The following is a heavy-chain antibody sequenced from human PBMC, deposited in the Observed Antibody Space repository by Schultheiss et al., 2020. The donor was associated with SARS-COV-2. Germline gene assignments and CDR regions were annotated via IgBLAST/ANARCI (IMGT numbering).Heavy chain of an antibody. CDR1: GFTFSNAW. CDR2: IKSKTDGGTT. J-gene: IGHJ4*02. CDR3: TTQQLVFDY. V-gene: IGHV3-15*07. D-gene: IGHD6-13*01. Sequence: GGSLRLSCAASGFTFSNAWMSWVRQAPGRGLEWVGHIKSKTDGGTTDYAAPVKGRFTISRDDSKNTLYLQMNSLKTEDTAVYYCTTQQLVFDYWGQGTLVTVSS.